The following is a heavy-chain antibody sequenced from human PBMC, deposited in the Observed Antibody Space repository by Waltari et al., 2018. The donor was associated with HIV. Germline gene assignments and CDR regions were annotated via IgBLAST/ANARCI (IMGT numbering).Heavy chain of an antibody. CDR1: GYTLTDLS. Sequence: PLIQAGADGKKPGASVKVSCKVFGYTLTDLSMPCVRHAPGKGLEWMGGFDPKADETHDAQKFQGRVTMTEDTATDSAYMGLRSLTSETTAGDYCATGGGTTSIKLYDLDVWSQGTTVIVSS. CDR2: FDPKADET. V-gene: IGHV1-24*01. J-gene: IGHJ6*02. CDR3: ATGGGTTSIKLYDLDV. D-gene: IGHD1-26*01.